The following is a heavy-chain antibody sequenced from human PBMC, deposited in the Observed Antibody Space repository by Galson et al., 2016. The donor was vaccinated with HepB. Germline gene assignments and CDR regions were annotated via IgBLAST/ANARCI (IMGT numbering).Heavy chain of an antibody. Sequence: SLRLSCAASGFTFSRYGMHWVRQAPGKGLESVAFIWYDGSNKYYADSVKGRFTISRDNSKNTLYLQLNSLRAEDTAGYYRAREPPGIAAAILNPWGQGTLVTVSP. D-gene: IGHD6-25*01. V-gene: IGHV3-33*01. CDR1: GFTFSRYG. CDR2: IWYDGSNK. CDR3: AREPPGIAAAILNP. J-gene: IGHJ5*02.